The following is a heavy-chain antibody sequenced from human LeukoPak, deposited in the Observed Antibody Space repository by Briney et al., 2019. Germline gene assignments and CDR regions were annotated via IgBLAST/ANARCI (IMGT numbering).Heavy chain of an antibody. D-gene: IGHD3-22*01. J-gene: IGHJ4*02. CDR2: ISGDGGST. CDR3: AKTYYYDSSGYFFDY. V-gene: IGHV3-23*01. CDR1: GFSFSTYT. Sequence: GGSLRLSCAASGFSFSTYTMVWVRQAPGGGLEWVSGISGDGGSTYYTDAVKGRFAISRDNSKSTLYLEMNSLRAEDTAVYYCAKTYYYDSSGYFFDYWGQGTLVTVSS.